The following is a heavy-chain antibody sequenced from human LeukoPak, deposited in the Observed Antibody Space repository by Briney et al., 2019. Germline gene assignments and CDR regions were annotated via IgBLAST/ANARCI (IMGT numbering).Heavy chain of an antibody. CDR3: ARLAGDYYDSSGYYYRPKVYYFDY. D-gene: IGHD3-22*01. CDR2: INHSGST. J-gene: IGHJ4*02. V-gene: IGHV4-34*01. Sequence: SETLSLTCAVYGGSFSGYYWSWIRQPPGKGLEWIGEINHSGSTNYNPSLKSRVTISVDTSKNQFSLKLSSVTAADTAVYYCARLAGDYYDSSGYYYRPKVYYFDYWGQGTLVTVSS. CDR1: GGSFSGYY.